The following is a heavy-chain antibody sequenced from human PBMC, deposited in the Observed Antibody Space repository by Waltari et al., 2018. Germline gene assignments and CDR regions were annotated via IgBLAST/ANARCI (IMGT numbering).Heavy chain of an antibody. CDR3: ARDRWDSGYYS. Sequence: QVQLQESGPGLVKPSQTLSLTCTVSGGSISSGSYYWSWIRQPAGKGLEWIGYIYTSGSTNYNPSLKSRVTISVDTSKNQFSLKLSSVTAADTAVYYCARDRWDSGYYSWGQGTLVTVSS. CDR1: GGSISSGSYY. V-gene: IGHV4-61*09. CDR2: IYTSGST. J-gene: IGHJ4*02. D-gene: IGHD5-12*01.